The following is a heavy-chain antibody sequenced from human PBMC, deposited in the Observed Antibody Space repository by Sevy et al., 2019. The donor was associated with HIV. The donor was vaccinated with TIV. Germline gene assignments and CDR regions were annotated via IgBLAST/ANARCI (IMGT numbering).Heavy chain of an antibody. Sequence: ASVKVSCKTSGYTFITYSIHWVRQAPGQRLEWMGWINAGNGNTTYSQNFQGRVTVTRDTSASTAYMELSSLRVEDTAVYYCARDYSGSGSYYISNWFDPWGQGTLVTVSS. CDR2: INAGNGNT. CDR1: GYTFITYS. J-gene: IGHJ5*02. CDR3: ARDYSGSGSYYISNWFDP. D-gene: IGHD3-10*01. V-gene: IGHV1-3*01.